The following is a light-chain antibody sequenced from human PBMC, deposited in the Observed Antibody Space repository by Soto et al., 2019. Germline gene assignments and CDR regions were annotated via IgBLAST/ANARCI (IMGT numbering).Light chain of an antibody. CDR3: QQRNIWPPVT. J-gene: IGKJ5*01. CDR2: GAS. CDR1: QSVSTD. Sequence: ELVMTQSPATLSVSLGGRATLSCRASQSVSTDLAWYQQRPGQAPRLLIFGASTRATGIPARFTGSGSGTEFILTISSLQSEDSAVYYCQQRNIWPPVTFGQGTRLEIK. V-gene: IGKV3-15*01.